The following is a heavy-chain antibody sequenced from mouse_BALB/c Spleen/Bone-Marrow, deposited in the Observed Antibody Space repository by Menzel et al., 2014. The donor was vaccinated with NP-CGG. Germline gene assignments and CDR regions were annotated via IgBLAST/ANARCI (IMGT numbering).Heavy chain of an antibody. CDR2: INSNGGST. Sequence: KLQESGGGLVKLGGSLKLSCAASGFTFSSYYMSWVRQTPEKRLELVAAINSNGGSTYYPDTVKGRFTISRDNAKNXLYLQMSSLKSEDTALYYCARRGWDGYFDYWGQGTTLTVSS. D-gene: IGHD4-1*01. CDR3: ARRGWDGYFDY. V-gene: IGHV5-6-2*01. CDR1: GFTFSSYY. J-gene: IGHJ2*01.